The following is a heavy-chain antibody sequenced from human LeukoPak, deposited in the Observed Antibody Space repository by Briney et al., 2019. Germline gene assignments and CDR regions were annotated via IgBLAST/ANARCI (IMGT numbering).Heavy chain of an antibody. Sequence: PSETLPLTCTVSGGSISSYYWSWIRQPPGKGLEWIGYIYYSGSTNYNPSLKSRVTISVDTSKSQFSLKLSSVSAADTAVYFCARDSHAYFDAFDIWGQGTMVTVSS. D-gene: IGHD2/OR15-2a*01. CDR1: GGSISSYY. J-gene: IGHJ3*02. CDR3: ARDSHAYFDAFDI. V-gene: IGHV4-59*12. CDR2: IYYSGST.